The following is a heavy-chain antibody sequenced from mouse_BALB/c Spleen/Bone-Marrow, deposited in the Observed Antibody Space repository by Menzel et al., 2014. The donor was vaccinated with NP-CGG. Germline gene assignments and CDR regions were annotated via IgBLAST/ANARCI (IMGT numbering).Heavy chain of an antibody. V-gene: IGHV5-12-1*01. CDR2: ISSGGGST. Sequence: EVQVVESGGGLVKPGGSLKLSCAASGFAFSSYDMSWVRRTPEKRLEWVAYISSGGGSTYYPDTVKGRFTISRDNAKNTLYLQMSSLKSEGTAMYYCARPLYYYGSSPFYAMDYWGQGASVTVSS. CDR3: ARPLYYYGSSPFYAMDY. D-gene: IGHD1-1*01. J-gene: IGHJ4*01. CDR1: GFAFSSYD.